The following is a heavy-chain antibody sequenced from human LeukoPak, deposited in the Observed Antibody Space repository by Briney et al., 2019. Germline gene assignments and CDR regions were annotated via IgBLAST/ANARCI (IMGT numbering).Heavy chain of an antibody. CDR3: ARHELGSSGWRPGWFDP. D-gene: IGHD6-19*01. Sequence: PSETLSLTCTVSGGSISTNNYYWGWIRQPPGKGLEWIGSIFYSGHTYYNPSLKSRVTISVDTSKNHFSLKVNSVTAADTAVYYCARHELGSSGWRPGWFDPWGQGTLVTVSS. J-gene: IGHJ5*02. CDR1: GGSISTNNYY. V-gene: IGHV4-39*01. CDR2: IFYSGHT.